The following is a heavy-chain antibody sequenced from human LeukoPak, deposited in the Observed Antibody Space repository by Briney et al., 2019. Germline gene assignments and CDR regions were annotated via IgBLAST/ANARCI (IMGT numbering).Heavy chain of an antibody. J-gene: IGHJ4*02. CDR2: ISYDGSNK. CDR1: GFTFSSYA. Sequence: GRSLRLSCAASGFTFSSYAMHWVRQAPGKGLEWVAVISYDGSNKYYADSVKGRFTISRDNSKNTLYLQMNSLRAEDTAVYYSARGLTWIQLFYLDYWGQGTLVTVSS. CDR3: ARGLTWIQLFYLDY. D-gene: IGHD5-18*01. V-gene: IGHV3-30-3*01.